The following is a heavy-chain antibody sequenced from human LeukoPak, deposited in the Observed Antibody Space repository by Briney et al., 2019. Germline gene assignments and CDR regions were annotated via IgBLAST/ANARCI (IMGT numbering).Heavy chain of an antibody. CDR3: ARLAWNQWLVPRYYFDY. CDR2: SSAYNGNT. CDR1: GGTFTSYG. V-gene: IGHV1-18*01. J-gene: IGHJ4*02. D-gene: IGHD6-19*01. Sequence: ASVKVFCKASGGTFTSYGISWVRLAPGQGLEWMGWSSAYNGNTNYAQKLQGRVTMTTDTSTSTAYMELRSLRSDDTAVYYCARLAWNQWLVPRYYFDYWGQGTLVTVSS.